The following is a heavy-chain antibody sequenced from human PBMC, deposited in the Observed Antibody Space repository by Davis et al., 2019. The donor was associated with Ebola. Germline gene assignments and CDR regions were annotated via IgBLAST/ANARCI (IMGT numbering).Heavy chain of an antibody. CDR2: ISSSSSYI. J-gene: IGHJ6*02. CDR1: GFSFNNAM. Sequence: PGGSLRLSCAASGFSFNNAMLTWVRQAPGKGLEWVSSISSSSSYIYYADSVKGRFTISRDNAKNSLYLQMNSLRAEDTAVYYCAREPPYYYYGMDVWGQGTTVTVSS. D-gene: IGHD1-14*01. V-gene: IGHV3-21*01. CDR3: AREPPYYYYGMDV.